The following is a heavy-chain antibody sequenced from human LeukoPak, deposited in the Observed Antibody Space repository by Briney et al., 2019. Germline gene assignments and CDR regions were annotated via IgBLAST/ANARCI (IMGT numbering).Heavy chain of an antibody. D-gene: IGHD6-19*01. Sequence: ASVKVSCKAYGYTFIGYYMHWVRQAPGQGLEWMGWIDPNSGGTNYAQNFQGRVTMTRDRSISTAYMELSRLRSDDTAVYYCAREGRSSGWVEFWGQGTLVTVSS. CDR1: GYTFIGYY. V-gene: IGHV1-2*02. CDR2: IDPNSGGT. CDR3: AREGRSSGWVEF. J-gene: IGHJ4*02.